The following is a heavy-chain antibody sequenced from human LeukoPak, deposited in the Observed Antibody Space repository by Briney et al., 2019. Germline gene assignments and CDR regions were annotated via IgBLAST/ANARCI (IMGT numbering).Heavy chain of an antibody. CDR3: AKQWLARHYYGMDV. D-gene: IGHD6-19*01. CDR1: GFTFSSYA. V-gene: IGHV3-23*01. J-gene: IGHJ6*02. Sequence: GGSLRLSCAASGFTFSSYAMSWVRQAPGKGLEWVSAISGSGGSTYYADSVKGRFTISRDNSKNTLYLQMNSLRAEDTAVYYCAKQWLARHYYGMDVWGQGTTVTVSS. CDR2: ISGSGGST.